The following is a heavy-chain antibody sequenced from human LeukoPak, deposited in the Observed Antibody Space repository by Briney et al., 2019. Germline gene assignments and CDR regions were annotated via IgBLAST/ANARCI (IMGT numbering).Heavy chain of an antibody. J-gene: IGHJ4*02. V-gene: IGHV1-69*04. CDR2: IIPILGIA. CDR3: ARVDSSGWYKIDY. Sequence: AASVKVSCKASGGTFSSYAISWVRQAPGQGLEWMGRIIPILGIANYAQKFQGRVKITADKSTRTAYMSLSSLRSEDTAVYYCARVDSSGWYKIDYWGQGTLVTVSS. CDR1: GGTFSSYA. D-gene: IGHD6-19*01.